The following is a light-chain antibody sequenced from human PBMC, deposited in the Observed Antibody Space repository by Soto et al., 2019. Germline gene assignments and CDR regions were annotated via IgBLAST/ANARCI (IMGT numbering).Light chain of an antibody. Sequence: QSVLTQPPSASGSPGQSVTISCTGTSSDVGGYNYVSWYQQHPGKAPKLIMSEVSKRPSGVPDRFSGSKSGNTASLTVSGLQAEDEADYDCSSYADNAVVFGGGTKLTV. CDR3: SSYADNAVV. V-gene: IGLV2-8*01. CDR2: EVS. CDR1: SSDVGGYNY. J-gene: IGLJ2*01.